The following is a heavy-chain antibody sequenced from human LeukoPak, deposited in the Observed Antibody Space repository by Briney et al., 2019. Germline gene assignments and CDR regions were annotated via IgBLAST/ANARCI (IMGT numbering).Heavy chain of an antibody. V-gene: IGHV1-46*01. CDR3: ATLAVGGLMGGL. Sequence: GASVTVSCKASRYTFTSYYIHWVRQAPGQGLEWMGVINPNNGSTPYAPKFQGRVAVTRVTSTSTVYMEMTSLRSEDTAVYYCATLAVGGLMGGLGDQGTLVTVSS. CDR2: INPNNGST. CDR1: RYTFTSYY. J-gene: IGHJ4*02. D-gene: IGHD6-19*01.